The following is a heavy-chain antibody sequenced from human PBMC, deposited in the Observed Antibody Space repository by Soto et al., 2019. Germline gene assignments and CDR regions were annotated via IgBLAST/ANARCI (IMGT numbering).Heavy chain of an antibody. CDR3: ARVCGGDCLHGMDV. D-gene: IGHD2-21*02. CDR1: GGSISSCY. CDR2: IYYSGST. Sequence: SETRSLTCTVAGGSISSCYWSWIPEPPGKGLEWIGYIYYSGSTNYNPSLKSRVTISVDTSKNQFSLKLSSVTAADTAVYYCARVCGGDCLHGMDVWGQGTTVT. V-gene: IGHV4-59*01. J-gene: IGHJ6*02.